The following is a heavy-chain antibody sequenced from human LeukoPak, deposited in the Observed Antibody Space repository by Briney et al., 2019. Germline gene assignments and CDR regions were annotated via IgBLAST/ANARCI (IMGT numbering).Heavy chain of an antibody. D-gene: IGHD3-9*01. V-gene: IGHV4-4*02. CDR3: AREEDYYDILTGSYRGHGMDV. Sequence: SGTLSLTCAVSGGSISSSNWWSWVRQPPGKGLEWIGEIYHSGSTNYNPSLKSRVTISVDKSKNQFSLKLSSVTAADTAVYYCAREEDYYDILTGSYRGHGMDVWGQGTTVTVSS. CDR1: GGSISSSNW. J-gene: IGHJ6*02. CDR2: IYHSGST.